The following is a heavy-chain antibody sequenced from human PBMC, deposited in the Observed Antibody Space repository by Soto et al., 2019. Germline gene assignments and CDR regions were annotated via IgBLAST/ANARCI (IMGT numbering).Heavy chain of an antibody. CDR2: LYSAGNA. CDR1: GFPVSDNY. V-gene: IGHV3-53*02. CDR3: ARDKGGGWYYFDS. J-gene: IGHJ4*02. D-gene: IGHD6-19*01. Sequence: EVHLVETGGALIQPGGSLRLSCAASGFPVSDNYMTWVRQAPGKGLEWVSVLYSAGNAYYADSVQGRFTISRDDSKNTLYLQMNRLRAEDTAVYYCARDKGGGWYYFDSWGQGTLVTVSS.